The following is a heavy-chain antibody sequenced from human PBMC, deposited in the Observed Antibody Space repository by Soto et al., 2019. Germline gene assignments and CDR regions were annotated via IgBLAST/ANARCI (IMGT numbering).Heavy chain of an antibody. D-gene: IGHD1-20*01. CDR2: IYYSGST. CDR3: ARQSYNWNFFDY. Sequence: SETLSLTCTVSGGSISSSNYFWGWIRQPPGKGLEWIATIYYSGSTYYNPSLKSRVTISVDTSKNQFSLKVTSVTAADTAVYYCARQSYNWNFFDYWGQASLVTVSS. J-gene: IGHJ4*02. CDR1: GGSISSSNYF. V-gene: IGHV4-39*01.